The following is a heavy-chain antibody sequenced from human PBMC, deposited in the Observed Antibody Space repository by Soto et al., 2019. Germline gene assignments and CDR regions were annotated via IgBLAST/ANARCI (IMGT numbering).Heavy chain of an antibody. V-gene: IGHV2-5*02. CDR3: AHSLIVATITVPYYYGMDV. D-gene: IGHD5-12*01. CDR1: GFSLSTSGVG. CDR2: IYWDDDK. J-gene: IGHJ6*02. Sequence: QITLKESGPPLVKPTQTLTLTCTFSGFSLSTSGVGVGWIRQPPGKALEWLALIYWDDDKRYSPSLKSRLTVTKDTSKNQVVLTMTNMDPVDTATYYCAHSLIVATITVPYYYGMDVWGQGTTVTVSS.